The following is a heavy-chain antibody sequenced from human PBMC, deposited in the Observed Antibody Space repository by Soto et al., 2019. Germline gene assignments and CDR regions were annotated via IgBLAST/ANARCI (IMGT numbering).Heavy chain of an antibody. Sequence: PSGTLSLTCTVSGCSISSYYWSWIRQPPGKGLEWIGYIYYSGSTNYNPSLKSRVTISVDTSKNQFSLKLSSVTAADTAVYYCARAFYYDSSGSSPLDPWGQGTVVTVSS. J-gene: IGHJ5*02. D-gene: IGHD3-22*01. CDR2: IYYSGST. CDR3: ARAFYYDSSGSSPLDP. CDR1: GCSISSYY. V-gene: IGHV4-59*12.